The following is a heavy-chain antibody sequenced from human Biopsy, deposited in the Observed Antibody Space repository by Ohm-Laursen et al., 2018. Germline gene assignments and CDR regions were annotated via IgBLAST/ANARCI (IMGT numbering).Heavy chain of an antibody. Sequence: SLRLSCTASGFIFDDYDMHWVRQAPGKGLEWVSRINRDSDTADHVDSVRGRFTISRDNARKTLFLQMNSLRPEDTALYYCVKDRGGARASFHYWGQGIRVAVSS. V-gene: IGHV3-9*01. CDR1: GFIFDDYD. CDR3: VKDRGGARASFHY. D-gene: IGHD3-16*01. J-gene: IGHJ4*02. CDR2: INRDSDTA.